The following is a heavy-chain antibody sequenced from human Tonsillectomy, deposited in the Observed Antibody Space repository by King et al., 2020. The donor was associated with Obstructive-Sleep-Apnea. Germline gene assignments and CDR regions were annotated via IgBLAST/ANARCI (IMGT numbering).Heavy chain of an antibody. CDR2: IGTAGDT. V-gene: IGHV3-13*01. Sequence: QLVQSGGGLVQPGGSLRLSCAASGFTFSSYDMHWVRQATGKGLEWVSGIGTAGDTYYPGSVKGRFTISRENAKNSWYLQMNSLRAGDTAVYYCARAFLSYSSSWYIGYWGQGTLVTVSS. CDR1: GFTFSSYD. D-gene: IGHD6-13*01. CDR3: ARAFLSYSSSWYIGY. J-gene: IGHJ4*02.